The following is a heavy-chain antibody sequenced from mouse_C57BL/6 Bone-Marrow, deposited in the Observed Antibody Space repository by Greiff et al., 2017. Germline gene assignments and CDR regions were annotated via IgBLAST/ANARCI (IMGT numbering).Heavy chain of an antibody. Sequence: VQLQQSGAELVKPGASVKLSCKASGYTFTSYWMHWVKQRPGRGLAWIGRIDPNSGGTKYNEKFKSKATLTVDKPSSTAYMQLGSLTSEDSAVYDCARSWLLPYWYFDVWGTGTTVTVSS. J-gene: IGHJ1*03. CDR1: GYTFTSYW. D-gene: IGHD2-3*01. V-gene: IGHV1-72*01. CDR2: IDPNSGGT. CDR3: ARSWLLPYWYFDV.